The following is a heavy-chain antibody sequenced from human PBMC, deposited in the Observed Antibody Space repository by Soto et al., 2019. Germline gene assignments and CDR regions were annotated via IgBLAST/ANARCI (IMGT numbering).Heavy chain of an antibody. J-gene: IGHJ5*01. Sequence: QITLKESGPTLVKPTQTLTLTCTFSGFSLSTTGVGVGWIRQPPGKALEWLALIFWDDDKRYSPSLNSRLTITKYTAKNQEVLTMTNMDPVDTATYYWAQRRGSSGSRAWFDSWGQGTLVTVSS. CDR1: GFSLSTTGVG. D-gene: IGHD2-15*01. CDR2: IFWDDDK. CDR3: AQRRGSSGSRAWFDS. V-gene: IGHV2-5*02.